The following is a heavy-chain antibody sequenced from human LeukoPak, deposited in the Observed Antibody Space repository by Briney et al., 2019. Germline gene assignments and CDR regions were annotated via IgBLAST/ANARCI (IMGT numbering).Heavy chain of an antibody. CDR3: ARVVTYYDSSGSVNGYFDL. CDR2: LYYSGNT. J-gene: IGHJ2*01. D-gene: IGHD3-22*01. V-gene: IGHV4-59*01. CDR1: GGSISSYS. Sequence: SETLSLTCTVSGGSISSYSWSWIRQPPGKGLEWIGYLYYSGNTNYNPSLKSRVAISVDTSKNQFSLKLSSVTAADTAAYYWARVVTYYDSSGSVNGYFDLWGRGTLVTVSS.